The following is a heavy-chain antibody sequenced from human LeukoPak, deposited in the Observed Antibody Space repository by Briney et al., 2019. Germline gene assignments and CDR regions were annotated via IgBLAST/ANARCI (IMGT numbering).Heavy chain of an antibody. CDR1: GFTLSRYV. J-gene: IGHJ4*02. D-gene: IGHD1-1*01. Sequence: GGSLTLACATPGFTLSRYVMHWVRQTPGKGLEWVAFIRYDGSNKIYADSVKGRFTISRDNSYNTVYLQMTGLRAEDTAVYYCAKDGESGIQYTQGYFDYWGQGTLVTVSS. V-gene: IGHV3-30*02. CDR2: IRYDGSNK. CDR3: AKDGESGIQYTQGYFDY.